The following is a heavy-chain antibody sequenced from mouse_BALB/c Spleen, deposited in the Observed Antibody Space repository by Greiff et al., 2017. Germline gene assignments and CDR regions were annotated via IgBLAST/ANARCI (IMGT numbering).Heavy chain of an antibody. V-gene: IGHV5-6-3*01. CDR2: INSNGGST. D-gene: IGHD1-2*01. CDR1: GFTFSSYG. Sequence: EVQRVESGGGLVQPGGSLKLSCAASGFTFSSYGMSWVRQTPDKRLELVATINSNGGSTYYPDSVKGRFTISRDNAKNTLYLQMSSLKSEDTAMYYCARDGDYGPYFDYWGQGTTLTVSA. CDR3: ARDGDYGPYFDY. J-gene: IGHJ2*01.